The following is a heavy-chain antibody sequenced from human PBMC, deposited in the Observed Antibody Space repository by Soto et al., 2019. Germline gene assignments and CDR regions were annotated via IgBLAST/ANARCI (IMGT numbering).Heavy chain of an antibody. V-gene: IGHV4-59*08. J-gene: IGHJ6*03. CDR3: ARGPYYDLIWNYYYMDV. CDR1: GGSISGHY. CDR2: IYYSGST. Sequence: QVQLQESGPGLVKPSETLSLSCNVSGGSISGHYWSWVRQTPGKGLEWIGYIYYSGSTNYNPSLKSRVTISVDTSETHFSLRLTSVTAADTAVYYCARGPYYDLIWNYYYMDVWGKGTTVTVSS. D-gene: IGHD3-16*01.